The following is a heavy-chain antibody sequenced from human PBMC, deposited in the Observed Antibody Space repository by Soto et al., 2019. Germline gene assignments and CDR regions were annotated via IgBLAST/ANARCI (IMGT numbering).Heavy chain of an antibody. Sequence: PGGSLRLSCAASRFTFNKYAMNWVRQAPGKGLEWVAVLSHDGSENYYAGSVKGRFTISRDNSRNTLYLQMNRLRPEDTAVYFCARAAAYFYSYYYAMDVWGQGTTVTVSS. V-gene: IGHV3-30-3*01. D-gene: IGHD6-13*01. CDR2: LSHDGSEN. CDR3: ARAAAYFYSYYYAMDV. CDR1: RFTFNKYA. J-gene: IGHJ6*02.